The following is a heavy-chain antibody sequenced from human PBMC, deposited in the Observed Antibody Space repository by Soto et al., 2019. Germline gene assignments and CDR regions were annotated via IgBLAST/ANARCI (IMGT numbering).Heavy chain of an antibody. CDR1: GYTFTSYG. D-gene: IGHD5-12*01. Sequence: ASVKVSFKASGYTFTSYGISWVRQAPGKGLEWVANIKYDGSEEYYVDSVRGRSTISRDNAMNSLHLQMNSLRADDTAVYYCARFASGKSASTWGQGTLVTVSS. CDR2: IKYDGSEE. V-gene: IGHV3-7*05. J-gene: IGHJ5*02. CDR3: ARFASGKSAST.